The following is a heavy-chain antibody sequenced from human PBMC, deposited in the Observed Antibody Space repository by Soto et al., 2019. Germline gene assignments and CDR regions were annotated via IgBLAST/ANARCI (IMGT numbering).Heavy chain of an antibody. Sequence: SETLSLTCTVSGGSISSSSYYWGWIRQPPGKGLEWIGSIYYSGSTYYNPSLKSRVTISVDTSKNQFSLKLSSVTAADTAVYYCASSWFGAHLPTTFDYWGQGTLVTVSS. J-gene: IGHJ4*02. D-gene: IGHD3-10*01. CDR3: ASSWFGAHLPTTFDY. CDR2: IYYSGST. CDR1: GGSISSSSYY. V-gene: IGHV4-39*01.